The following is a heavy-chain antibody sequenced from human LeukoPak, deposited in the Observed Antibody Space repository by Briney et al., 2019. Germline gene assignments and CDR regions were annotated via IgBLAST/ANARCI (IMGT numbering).Heavy chain of an antibody. CDR3: AELGITMIGGV. J-gene: IGHJ6*04. CDR2: TSSSDAGT. Sequence: GGSLRLSCAASGFTLNNYAMSWVRQAPGKGLEWVSATSSSDAGTYHADSVRGRFTISRDNSKNTLYLQMNSLRAEDAAVYYCAELGITMIGGVWGKGTTVTISS. V-gene: IGHV3-23*01. CDR1: GFTLNNYA. D-gene: IGHD3-10*02.